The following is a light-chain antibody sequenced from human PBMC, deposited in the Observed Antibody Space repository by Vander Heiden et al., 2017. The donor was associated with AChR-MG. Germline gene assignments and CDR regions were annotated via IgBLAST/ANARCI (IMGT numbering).Light chain of an antibody. CDR1: SSNIGGNT. V-gene: IGLV1-44*01. Sequence: QSVLTQPPSASGTPGQRVTISCSGSSSNIGGNTVNWYQQLPGTAPKLLIYNNNQRPSGVPDRVSGSKSGTSASLAISGLQSEDEADYHCAAWDDSLNGPVFGGGTKLTVL. J-gene: IGLJ3*02. CDR2: NNN. CDR3: AAWDDSLNGPV.